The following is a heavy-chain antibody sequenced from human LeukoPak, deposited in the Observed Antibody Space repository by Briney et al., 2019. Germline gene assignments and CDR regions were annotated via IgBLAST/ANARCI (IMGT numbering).Heavy chain of an antibody. Sequence: ASVKVSCKAFGYTFSNYYMHWVRQAPGQGLEWMGIINPSSGSTSYTQKFQGRVTMTRDTSTSTVYMDLSSLRSEDTAVYYCARASSDFGELFPWGQGTLVTVSS. CDR2: INPSSGST. D-gene: IGHD3-10*01. CDR3: ARASSDFGELFP. CDR1: GYTFSNYY. J-gene: IGHJ5*02. V-gene: IGHV1-46*01.